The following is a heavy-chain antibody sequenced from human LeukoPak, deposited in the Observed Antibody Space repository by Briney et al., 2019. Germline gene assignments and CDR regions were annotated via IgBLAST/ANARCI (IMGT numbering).Heavy chain of an antibody. J-gene: IGHJ4*02. D-gene: IGHD3-22*01. CDR3: ARGLYDSSGYYYFDY. CDR2: IWYDGSNK. V-gene: IGHV3-33*01. CDR1: GFTFSSYG. Sequence: GGPLRLSCAASGFTFSSYGMHWVRQAPGKGLEWVAVIWYDGSNKYYADSVKGRFTISRDNSKNTLYLQMNSLRAEDTAVYYCARGLYDSSGYYYFDYWGQGTLVTVSS.